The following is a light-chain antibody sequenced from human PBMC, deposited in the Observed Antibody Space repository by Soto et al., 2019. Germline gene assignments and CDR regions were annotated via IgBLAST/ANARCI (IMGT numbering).Light chain of an antibody. Sequence: DIQMTQSPSSPSASVGDRVTITCRASQSFSSYLNWYQQKPGTAPKLLIYAASSLQSGVPSRFSGSGSGTDFTLTISSLQPEDFATYYCQQSYNTPFTFGPGTKVDIK. J-gene: IGKJ3*01. CDR2: AAS. CDR3: QQSYNTPFT. V-gene: IGKV1-39*01. CDR1: QSFSSY.